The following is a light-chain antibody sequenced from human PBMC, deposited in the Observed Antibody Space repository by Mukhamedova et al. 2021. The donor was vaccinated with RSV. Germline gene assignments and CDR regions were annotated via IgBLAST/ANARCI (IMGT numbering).Light chain of an antibody. J-gene: IGKJ2*01. CDR2: AAT. Sequence: WYQRRVHGKAPRLLIYAATNLQSGVPSRFSGSGSGTEFTLTINSLQPDDLATYYCQQARSFPYTFGQGTRVESK. CDR3: QQARSFPYT. V-gene: IGKV1-12*01.